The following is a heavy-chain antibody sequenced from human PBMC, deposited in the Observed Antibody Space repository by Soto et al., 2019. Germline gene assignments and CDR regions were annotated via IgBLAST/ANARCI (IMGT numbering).Heavy chain of an antibody. Sequence: GGSLRLSCAASGFTFSSYGMHWVRQAPGKGLEWVAVISYDGTDKYYADSARGRFTISRDNSKNTLYLQMNSLRAEDTAVFYCVRDFCSSTSCYAGYYYYGMDLWGQGTAVTVSS. D-gene: IGHD2-2*01. CDR3: VRDFCSSTSCYAGYYYYGMDL. CDR1: GFTFSSYG. V-gene: IGHV3-30*03. CDR2: ISYDGTDK. J-gene: IGHJ6*02.